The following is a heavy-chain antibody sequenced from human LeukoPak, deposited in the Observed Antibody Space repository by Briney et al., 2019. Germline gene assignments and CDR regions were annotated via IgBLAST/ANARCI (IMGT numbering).Heavy chain of an antibody. J-gene: IGHJ4*02. Sequence: GGSLRLSCAASGFPFSSYGMHWVRQAPGKGLEYVSSISSNGGSTYYANSVKGRFTISRDNSKNTLYLQMGSLRAEDMAVYYCARGLFGTTDYWGQGTLVTVSS. D-gene: IGHD2/OR15-2a*01. V-gene: IGHV3-64*01. CDR2: ISSNGGST. CDR1: GFPFSSYG. CDR3: ARGLFGTTDY.